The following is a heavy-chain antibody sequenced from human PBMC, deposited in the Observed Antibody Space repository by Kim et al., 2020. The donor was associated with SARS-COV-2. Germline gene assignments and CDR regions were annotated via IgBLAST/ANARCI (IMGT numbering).Heavy chain of an antibody. J-gene: IGHJ6*02. V-gene: IGHV1-3*01. CDR2: INAGNGNT. D-gene: IGHD3-10*01. Sequence: ASVKVSCKASGYTFTSYAMHWVHQAPGQRLEWMGWINAGNGNTKYSQKFQGRVTITRDTSASTAYMELSSLRSEDTAVYYCARSEGSGMVRGVIIPYYGMDVWGQGTTVTVSS. CDR3: ARSEGSGMVRGVIIPYYGMDV. CDR1: GYTFTSYA.